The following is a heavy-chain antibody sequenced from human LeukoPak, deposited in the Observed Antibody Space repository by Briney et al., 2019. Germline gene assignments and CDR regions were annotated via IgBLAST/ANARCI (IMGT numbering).Heavy chain of an antibody. Sequence: PSETLSLTCTVSGGSINSYYWSWIRQPPGKGLEWIGYIYYSGSTNYNPSLKSRVTISVDTSQNQFSLKLSSVTAADTAVYCCARISGGAGYNSNWFDPWGQGTLVTVSS. J-gene: IGHJ5*02. CDR1: GGSINSYY. CDR2: IYYSGST. D-gene: IGHD5-24*01. V-gene: IGHV4-59*08. CDR3: ARISGGAGYNSNWFDP.